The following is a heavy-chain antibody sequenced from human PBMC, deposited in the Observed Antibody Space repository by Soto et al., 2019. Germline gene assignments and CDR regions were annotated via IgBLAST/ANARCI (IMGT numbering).Heavy chain of an antibody. CDR2: IKSKTDGGTT. CDR3: TTDRDFGVDDDAFDI. V-gene: IGHV3-15*07. J-gene: IGHJ3*02. D-gene: IGHD3-3*01. Sequence: GGSLRLSCAASGFTFSNAWMNWVRQAPGKGLEWVGRIKSKTDGGTTDYAAPVKGRFTISRDDSKNTLYLQMNSLKTEDTAVYYCTTDRDFGVDDDAFDIWGQGTMVTVSS. CDR1: GFTFSNAW.